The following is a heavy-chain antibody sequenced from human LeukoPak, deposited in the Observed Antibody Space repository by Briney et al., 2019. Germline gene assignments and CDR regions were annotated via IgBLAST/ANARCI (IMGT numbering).Heavy chain of an antibody. CDR1: GGSISSGGYS. Sequence: SQTLSLTCAVSGGSISSGGYSWSWIRQPPGKGLEWIGYIYHSGSTYYNPSLKSRVTISVDRSKNQFSLKLSSVTAADTAVYYCARMVVPAAWAFDIWGRGTMVTVSS. CDR3: ARMVVPAAWAFDI. CDR2: IYHSGST. D-gene: IGHD2-2*01. V-gene: IGHV4-30-2*01. J-gene: IGHJ3*02.